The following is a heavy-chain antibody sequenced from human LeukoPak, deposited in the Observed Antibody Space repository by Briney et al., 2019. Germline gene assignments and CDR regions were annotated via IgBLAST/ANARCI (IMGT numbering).Heavy chain of an antibody. CDR2: ISGSGGST. CDR3: ARAYSSGPDFFDY. V-gene: IGHV3-23*01. Sequence: PGGSLRLSCAASGFTFSSYAMSWVRQAPGKGLEWVSAISGSGGSTYYADSVKGRFTISRDNSKNTLYLQMNSLRAEDTAVYYCARAYSSGPDFFDYWGQGTLVTVSS. CDR1: GFTFSSYA. D-gene: IGHD6-19*01. J-gene: IGHJ4*02.